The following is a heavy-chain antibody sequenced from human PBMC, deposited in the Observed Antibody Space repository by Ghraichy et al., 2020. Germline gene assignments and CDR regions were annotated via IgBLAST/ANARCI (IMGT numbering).Heavy chain of an antibody. CDR3: AREAGLRYFDWFSTVDAFDI. Sequence: GGSLRLSCAASGFTFSSYWMHWVRQAPGKGLVWVSRINSDGSSTSYADSVKGRFTISRDNAKNTLYLQMNSLRAEDTAVYYCAREAGLRYFDWFSTVDAFDIWGQGTMVTVSS. D-gene: IGHD3-9*01. CDR1: GFTFSSYW. J-gene: IGHJ3*02. V-gene: IGHV3-74*01. CDR2: INSDGSST.